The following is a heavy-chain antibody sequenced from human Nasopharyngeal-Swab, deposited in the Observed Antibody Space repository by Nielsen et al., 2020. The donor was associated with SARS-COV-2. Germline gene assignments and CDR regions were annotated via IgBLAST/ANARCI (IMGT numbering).Heavy chain of an antibody. CDR2: ISWNSGSI. Sequence: PGKGLEWVSGISWNSGSIGYADSVKGRFTISRDNAKNSLYLQMNSLRAEDTALYYSAKLADYYYYMDVWGKGTTVTVSS. CDR3: AKLADYYYYMDV. D-gene: IGHD6-6*01. V-gene: IGHV3-9*01. J-gene: IGHJ6*03.